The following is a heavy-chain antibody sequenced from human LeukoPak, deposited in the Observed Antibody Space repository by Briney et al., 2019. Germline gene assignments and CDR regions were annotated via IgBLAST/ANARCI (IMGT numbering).Heavy chain of an antibody. Sequence: GGSLRLSCAASGFTVSSNYMSWVRQAPGKGLEWVSVIYSGGSTYYADSVKGRFTISRGNSKDTLYLQMNSLRAEDTAVYYCARGSWDQLLGFDPWGQGTLVTVSS. CDR1: GFTVSSNY. J-gene: IGHJ5*02. D-gene: IGHD2-2*01. V-gene: IGHV3-53*01. CDR3: ARGSWDQLLGFDP. CDR2: IYSGGST.